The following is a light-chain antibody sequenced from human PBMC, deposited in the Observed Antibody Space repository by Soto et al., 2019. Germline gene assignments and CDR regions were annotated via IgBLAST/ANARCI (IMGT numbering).Light chain of an antibody. CDR3: SSCTSSSTLLEV. V-gene: IGLV2-14*01. Sequence: QSVLTQPASVSASPGQSITISCTGTSSDVGYHNYVSWYRQHPGKAPRLMIYEVNNRPSGVSNRFSGSKSGNTASLTISGLQAEDEADYYCSSCTSSSTLLEVFGTAPKATVL. CDR2: EVN. J-gene: IGLJ1*01. CDR1: SSDVGYHNY.